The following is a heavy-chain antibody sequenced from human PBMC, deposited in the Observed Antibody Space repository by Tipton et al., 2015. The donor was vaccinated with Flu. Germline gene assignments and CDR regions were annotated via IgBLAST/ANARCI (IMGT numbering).Heavy chain of an antibody. CDR3: ARDGGATDLASYYYYMDV. D-gene: IGHD1-26*01. J-gene: IGHJ6*03. CDR2: ISSSSSYI. CDR1: GFTFSSYS. V-gene: IGHV3-21*01. Sequence: SLRLSCAASGFTFSSYSMNWVRQAPGKGLEWVSSISSSSSYIYYADSVKGRFTISRDNAKNSLYLQMNSLRAEDTAVYYCARDGGATDLASYYYYMDVWGKGTTVTVSS.